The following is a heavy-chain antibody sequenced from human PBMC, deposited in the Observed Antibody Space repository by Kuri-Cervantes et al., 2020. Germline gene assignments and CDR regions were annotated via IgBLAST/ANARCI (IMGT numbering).Heavy chain of an antibody. D-gene: IGHD3-9*01. Sequence: ASVKVSCKASGGTFSSYAISWVRQAPGQGLEWMGWINAGNGNTKYSQKFQGRVTITRDTSASTAYMELSSLRSEDTAVYYCARDSEYYDILTGYSPYNWFDPWGQGTLVTVSS. CDR2: INAGNGNT. CDR1: GGTFSSYA. J-gene: IGHJ5*02. CDR3: ARDSEYYDILTGYSPYNWFDP. V-gene: IGHV1-3*01.